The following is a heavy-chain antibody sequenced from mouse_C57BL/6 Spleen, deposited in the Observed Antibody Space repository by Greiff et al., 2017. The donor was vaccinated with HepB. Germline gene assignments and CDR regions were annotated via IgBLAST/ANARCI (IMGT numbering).Heavy chain of an antibody. V-gene: IGHV1-80*01. Sequence: QVHVKQSGAELVKPGASVKISCKASGYAFSSYWMNWVKQRPGKGLEWIGQIYPGDGDTNYNGKFKGKATLTADKSSSTAYMQLSSLTSEDSAVYFCARWETAYYFDYWGQGTTLTVSS. D-gene: IGHD4-1*01. CDR3: ARWETAYYFDY. J-gene: IGHJ2*01. CDR2: IYPGDGDT. CDR1: GYAFSSYW.